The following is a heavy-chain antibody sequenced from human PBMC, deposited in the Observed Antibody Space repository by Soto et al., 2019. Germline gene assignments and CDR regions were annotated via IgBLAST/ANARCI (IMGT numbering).Heavy chain of an antibody. CDR2: IIPILGIA. J-gene: IGHJ6*02. CDR1: GGTFSSYT. D-gene: IGHD5-12*01. Sequence: ASVKVSCKASGGTFSSYTISWVRQAPGQGLEWMGRIIPILGIANYAQKFQGRVTITADKSTSTAYMELSSLRSEDTAVYYCARTGVGSGYAGYYYYYGMDVWGQGTTVTVSS. V-gene: IGHV1-69*02. CDR3: ARTGVGSGYAGYYYYYGMDV.